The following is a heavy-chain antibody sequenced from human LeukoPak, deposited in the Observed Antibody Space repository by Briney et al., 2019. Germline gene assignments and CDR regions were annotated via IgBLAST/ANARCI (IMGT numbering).Heavy chain of an antibody. CDR2: IYYSGST. CDR3: ARGRIQLWLRGWFDP. V-gene: IGHV4-39*07. CDR1: GGSISSSSYY. J-gene: IGHJ5*02. Sequence: SETLSLTCTVSGGSISSSSYYWGWIRQPPGKGLEWIGSIYYSGSTYYNPSLKSRVTISVDTSKNQFSLKLSSVTAADTAVYYCARGRIQLWLRGWFDPWGQGTLVTVSS. D-gene: IGHD5-18*01.